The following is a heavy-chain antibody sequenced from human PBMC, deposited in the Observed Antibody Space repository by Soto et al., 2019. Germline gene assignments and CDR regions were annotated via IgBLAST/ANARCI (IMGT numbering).Heavy chain of an antibody. CDR1: GYTFTSYY. CDR2: INPSGGST. J-gene: IGHJ6*03. CDR3: ARDNGGHGARYFDFYYYYYMDV. D-gene: IGHD3-9*01. V-gene: IGHV1-46*03. Sequence: QVQLVQSGAEVKKPGASVKVSCKASGYTFTSYYMHWVRQAPGQGLEWMGIINPSGGSTSYAQKFWGRVTMTRDTSTSTVYMELSSLRSEDTAVYYCARDNGGHGARYFDFYYYYYMDVWGKGTTVTVSS.